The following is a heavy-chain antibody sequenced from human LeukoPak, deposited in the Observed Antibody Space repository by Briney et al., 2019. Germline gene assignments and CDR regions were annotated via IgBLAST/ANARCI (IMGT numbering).Heavy chain of an antibody. D-gene: IGHD6-25*01. Sequence: PSQTLSLTCAISGDSFSTSGVAWNWVRQSPSRGLEWLGRTYYTSKWNTDYAVSVKSRIVVNPDTSKNQFSLQLNSVTSEDTAVYYCARGRASAFDVWGQGTMVTDSS. V-gene: IGHV6-1*01. CDR2: TYYTSKWNT. CDR3: ARGRASAFDV. J-gene: IGHJ3*01. CDR1: GDSFSTSGVA.